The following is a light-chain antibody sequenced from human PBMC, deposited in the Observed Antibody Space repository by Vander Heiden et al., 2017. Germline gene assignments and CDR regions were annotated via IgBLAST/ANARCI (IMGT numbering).Light chain of an antibody. V-gene: IGLV1-51*01. J-gene: IGLJ1*01. Sequence: QSVLTQPPSVSAAPGQKVTISCSGNSSNIGKNYGSWYQQVPGTAPKLLIYDNNKRPSGIPGRFSGSKSGTSATLGITGLQTGDEADYYCGTWDSSLSNAVFGTGTKVTVL. CDR3: GTWDSSLSNAV. CDR1: SSNIGKNY. CDR2: DNN.